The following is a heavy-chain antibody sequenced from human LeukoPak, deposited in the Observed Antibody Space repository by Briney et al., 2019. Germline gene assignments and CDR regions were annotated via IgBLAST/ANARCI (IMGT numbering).Heavy chain of an antibody. D-gene: IGHD2-2*01. J-gene: IGHJ4*02. Sequence: GGSLRLSCAASGFTFSDYYMSWIRQAPGKGLEWVSYISSSGSTIYYADSVKGRFTVSRDNAKNSLYLQMNSLRAEDTAVYYCARVVPWYYFDYWGQGTLVTVSS. CDR1: GFTFSDYY. CDR3: ARVVPWYYFDY. V-gene: IGHV3-11*04. CDR2: ISSSGSTI.